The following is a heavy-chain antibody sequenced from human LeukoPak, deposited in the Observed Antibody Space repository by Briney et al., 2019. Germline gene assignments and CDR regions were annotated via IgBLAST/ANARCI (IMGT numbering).Heavy chain of an antibody. CDR3: ARAGGRSWFDP. CDR2: INPNSGGT. Sequence: ASVKVSCKASGYSFTDKCMHWVRQAPGQGLEWMGWINPNSGGTNYAQKFQGRVTMTTDTSMSTAYMELSRLTSDDTAVYYCARAGGRSWFDPWGQGTLVTVSS. J-gene: IGHJ5*02. CDR1: GYSFTDKC. V-gene: IGHV1-2*02.